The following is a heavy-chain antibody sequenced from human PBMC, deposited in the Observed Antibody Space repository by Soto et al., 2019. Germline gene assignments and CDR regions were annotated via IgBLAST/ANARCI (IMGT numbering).Heavy chain of an antibody. CDR3: AKERSSGWSLDY. CDR2: ISGSGDST. CDR1: GFTFSTYA. D-gene: IGHD6-19*01. Sequence: EVQLLESGGGLVKPGGSLRLSFAASGFTFSTYAMNWVRQAPGKGLEWVSGISGSGDSTYYADSVKGRFTVSRDNSKNTLYLQMNSLRAEDTAVFYCAKERSSGWSLDYWGQGTLVTVSS. V-gene: IGHV3-23*01. J-gene: IGHJ4*02.